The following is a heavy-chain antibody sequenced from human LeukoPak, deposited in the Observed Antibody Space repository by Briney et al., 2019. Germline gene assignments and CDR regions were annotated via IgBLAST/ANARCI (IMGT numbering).Heavy chain of an antibody. V-gene: IGHV1-2*04. Sequence: ASVKVSCKASGYTFTGYYMHWVRQAPGQGLEWMGWINPNSGGTNYAQKFQGWVTMTRDTSISTAYMELSRLRSDDTAVYYCARDPGVYCTNGVCYPGVFDYWGQGTLVTVSS. J-gene: IGHJ4*02. D-gene: IGHD2-8*01. CDR3: ARDPGVYCTNGVCYPGVFDY. CDR2: INPNSGGT. CDR1: GYTFTGYY.